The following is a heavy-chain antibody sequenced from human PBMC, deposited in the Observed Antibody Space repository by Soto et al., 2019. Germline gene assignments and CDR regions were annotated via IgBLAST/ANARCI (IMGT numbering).Heavy chain of an antibody. V-gene: IGHV1-69*13. D-gene: IGHD3-10*01. CDR3: ARDWASGTGYYGMDV. CDR2: IIPIFGTA. J-gene: IGHJ6*02. Sequence: SVKVSCKASGGTFSSYAISWVRQAPGQGLEWMGGIIPIFGTANYAQKFQGRVTITADESTSTAYMELNSLRAEDTAVYYCARDWASGTGYYGMDVWGQGTTVTVSS. CDR1: GGTFSSYA.